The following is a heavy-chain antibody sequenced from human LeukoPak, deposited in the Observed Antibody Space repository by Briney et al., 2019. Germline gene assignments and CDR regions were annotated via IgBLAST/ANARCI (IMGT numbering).Heavy chain of an antibody. V-gene: IGHV3-64*01. Sequence: PGGSLRLSCAASGFASSSYAMHWVRQAPGKGLEYVSAISSDGITIYYANSVKGRFTISRDNSKNMLYLQMGSLRAEDMAVYYCARRYCSSTACYQFDYWGQGTLVTVSS. CDR1: GFASSSYA. CDR2: ISSDGITI. J-gene: IGHJ4*02. D-gene: IGHD2-2*01. CDR3: ARRYCSSTACYQFDY.